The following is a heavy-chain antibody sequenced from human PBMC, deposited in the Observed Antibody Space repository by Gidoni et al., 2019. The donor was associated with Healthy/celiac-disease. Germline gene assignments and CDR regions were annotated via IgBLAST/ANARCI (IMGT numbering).Heavy chain of an antibody. CDR1: GVSFSGYY. D-gene: IGHD3-22*01. CDR3: ARGHYYDSSDLNWFDP. Sequence: QVQLQPWGAGLLKPWETLSLTGAVYGVSFSGYYWSWIRQPPAKGLEWIGEINHSGSPNYNPALKGRVTISVDTSNNPCSLKLSSVTAADTAVYYCARGHYYDSSDLNWFDPWGQGTLVTVSS. J-gene: IGHJ5*02. CDR2: INHSGSP. V-gene: IGHV4-34*01.